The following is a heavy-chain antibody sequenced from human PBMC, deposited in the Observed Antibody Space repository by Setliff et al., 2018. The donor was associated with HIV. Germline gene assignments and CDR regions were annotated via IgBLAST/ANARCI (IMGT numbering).Heavy chain of an antibody. J-gene: IGHJ4*02. CDR1: GFTFGSYT. D-gene: IGHD1-26*01. CDR2: MGFTSTSI. V-gene: IGHV3-48*01. Sequence: PGGSLRLSCAASGFTFGSYTMNWVRQAPGKGLEWVTYMGFTSTSITYADSVKGRFTISRDNAKNSLYLQMNSLRVEDTAVYYCVRDYMWAFDYWGQGTLVTVSS. CDR3: VRDYMWAFDY.